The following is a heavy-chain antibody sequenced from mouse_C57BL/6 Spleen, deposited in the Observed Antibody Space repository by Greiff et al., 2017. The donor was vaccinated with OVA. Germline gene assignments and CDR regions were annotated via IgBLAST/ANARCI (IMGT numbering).Heavy chain of an antibody. CDR2: ISSGGDYT. J-gene: IGHJ4*01. CDR1: GFTFSSYA. V-gene: IGHV5S21*01. Sequence: EVKLVESGDGLVKPGGSLKLSCAASGFTFSSYAMSWVRQTPEKRLEWVAYISSGGDYTYYADTVQGRFTIARDNARNTLYLQMSSLKSEATAMYYCASSDYGSSLYYAMDYWGQGTSVTVSS. D-gene: IGHD1-1*01. CDR3: ASSDYGSSLYYAMDY.